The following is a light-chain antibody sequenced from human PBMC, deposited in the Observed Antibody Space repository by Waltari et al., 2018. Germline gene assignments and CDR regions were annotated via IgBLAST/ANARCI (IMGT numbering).Light chain of an antibody. Sequence: QSILTQPTSVSGAPGQRVTISCIGSSSNIGAGHDVHWYQAFPGTAPKLLIYGNNKRPSGVPDRFSGSKSGSSASLAINGLQAEDEADYYCQSFDSNVRGGVVFGGGTKVTVL. J-gene: IGLJ3*02. CDR3: QSFDSNVRGGVV. CDR2: GNN. V-gene: IGLV1-40*01. CDR1: SSNIGAGHD.